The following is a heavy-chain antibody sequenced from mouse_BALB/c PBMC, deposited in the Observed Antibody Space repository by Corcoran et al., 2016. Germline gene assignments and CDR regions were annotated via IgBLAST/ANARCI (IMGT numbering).Heavy chain of an antibody. CDR3: ARADGNSSYWYFDV. J-gene: IGHJ1*01. Sequence: QVQLQQSGAELVKPGASVKLSCKASGYTFTSYDINWVRQRPEQGLEWSGWIFPGDGSTKYNEQFKGKATLTTDKSSSTAYMQLSRLTSEDSAVYLCARADGNSSYWYFDVWGAGTTFTVSS. CDR2: IFPGDGST. CDR1: GYTFTSYD. D-gene: IGHD2-1*01. V-gene: IGHV1-85*01.